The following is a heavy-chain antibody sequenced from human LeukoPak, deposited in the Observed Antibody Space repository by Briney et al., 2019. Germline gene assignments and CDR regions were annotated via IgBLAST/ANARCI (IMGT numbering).Heavy chain of an antibody. J-gene: IGHJ5*02. V-gene: IGHV3-30*04. CDR2: ISYDGSNK. CDR3: ARESYYYDSSGYFNWFDP. CDR1: GFTFSSYE. D-gene: IGHD3-22*01. Sequence: GGSLRLSCAASGFTFSSYEMNWVRQAPGKGLEWVAVISYDGSNKYYADSVKGRFTISRDNSKNTLYLQMNSLRAEDTAVYYCARESYYYDSSGYFNWFDPWGQGTLVTVSS.